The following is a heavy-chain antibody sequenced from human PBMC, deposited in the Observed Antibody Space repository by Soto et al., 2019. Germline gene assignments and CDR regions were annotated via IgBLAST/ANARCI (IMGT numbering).Heavy chain of an antibody. D-gene: IGHD6-13*01. Sequence: LSLTCPVSGGSISSNYWTWIRQPPWKGLEWIGYVYNSGSTNYNPSLKSRVTISEDTSKSQFSLKVNSMTAADTAVYYCARYRREAVAGYTLDNWGQGILVTVSS. J-gene: IGHJ4*02. CDR2: VYNSGST. CDR1: GGSISSNY. V-gene: IGHV4-59*01. CDR3: ARYRREAVAGYTLDN.